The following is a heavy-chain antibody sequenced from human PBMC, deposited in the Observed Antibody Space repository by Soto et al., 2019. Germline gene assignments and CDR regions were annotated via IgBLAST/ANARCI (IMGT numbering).Heavy chain of an antibody. J-gene: IGHJ6*02. CDR3: ARVYGGDYYYDYDMDV. CDR1: GGSVSSGDYY. Sequence: QVQLQESGPGLVKPSQTLSLTCTVSGGSVSSGDYYWNWIRQPPGKGLEWIGYIFDTGNTQYNPSLKSRISMSVDTSKNQYSLKLTSVTAADTAVYFCARVYGGDYYYDYDMDVWGQGTTVIVSS. D-gene: IGHD4-17*01. V-gene: IGHV4-30-4*01. CDR2: IFDTGNT.